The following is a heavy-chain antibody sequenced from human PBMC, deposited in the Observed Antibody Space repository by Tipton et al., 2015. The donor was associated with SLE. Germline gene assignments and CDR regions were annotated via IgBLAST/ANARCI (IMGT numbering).Heavy chain of an antibody. J-gene: IGHJ3*02. CDR3: ARVLLSTLGAFDI. D-gene: IGHD2-15*01. CDR2: IYYSGNT. V-gene: IGHV4-59*08. Sequence: TLSLTCTVSGGSISSYYWSWIRQPPGKGLEWIGYIYYSGNTNNNPSLKSRVTISVDTSKNQFSLRLSSVTAADTAVYYCARVLLSTLGAFDIWGQGTMVTVSS. CDR1: GGSISSYY.